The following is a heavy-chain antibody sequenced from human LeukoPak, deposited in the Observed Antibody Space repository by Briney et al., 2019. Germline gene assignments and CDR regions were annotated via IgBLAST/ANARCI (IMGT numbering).Heavy chain of an antibody. Sequence: PGGSLGLSCAASGFTVSSSYMSWVRQAPGKGLEWVSVIYSGGKTHYADSVDGRFTISRDKSENTLFLQMNSLRADDTAVYYCARDSSGWAQWYFDLWGRGTLVTVSS. CDR1: GFTVSSSY. D-gene: IGHD6-19*01. CDR2: IYSGGKT. V-gene: IGHV3-53*01. J-gene: IGHJ2*01. CDR3: ARDSSGWAQWYFDL.